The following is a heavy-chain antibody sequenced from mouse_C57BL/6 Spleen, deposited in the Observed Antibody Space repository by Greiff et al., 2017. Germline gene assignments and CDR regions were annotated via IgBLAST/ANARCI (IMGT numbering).Heavy chain of an antibody. CDR3: ASYYYGSSPYYFDY. J-gene: IGHJ2*01. CDR1: GFNITDYY. D-gene: IGHD1-1*01. V-gene: IGHV14-2*01. CDR2: IDPEDGDT. Sequence: VQLQQSGAELVKPGASVKLSCTASGFNITDYYMHWVKQRPEQGLEWIGRIDPEDGDTKYDPKFQGKATITADTSSNTAYLQLSSLTSADTAVYYCASYYYGSSPYYFDYWGQGTTLTVSS.